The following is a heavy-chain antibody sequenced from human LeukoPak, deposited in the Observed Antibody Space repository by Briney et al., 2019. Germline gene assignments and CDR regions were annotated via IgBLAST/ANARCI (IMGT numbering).Heavy chain of an antibody. Sequence: GGSLSLSCAASGFTFSSYAMHWVRQSLGKGLEWVAVMSYDGFNKYYADSVKGRFTISRDNSKNTLYLQMNSLRAEDTAVYYCAKTKGYSYGYYFDYWGQGTLVTVSS. V-gene: IGHV3-30*18. CDR3: AKTKGYSYGYYFDY. J-gene: IGHJ4*02. CDR1: GFTFSSYA. D-gene: IGHD5-18*01. CDR2: MSYDGFNK.